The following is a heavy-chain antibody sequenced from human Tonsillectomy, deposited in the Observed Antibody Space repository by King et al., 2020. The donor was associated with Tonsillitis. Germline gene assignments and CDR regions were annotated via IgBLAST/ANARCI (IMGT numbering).Heavy chain of an antibody. CDR1: GYSISSGYY. Sequence: VQLQESGPGLVKPSETLSLTCAVSGYSISSGYYWGWIRQPPGKGLEWIGSIYHSGSNYYNPSLKSRVTISVDTSKNQFSLKLSSVTAADTAVYYCARNGAGEADWGQGPLVTVSS. CDR3: ARNGAGEAD. J-gene: IGHJ4*02. CDR2: IYHSGSN. V-gene: IGHV4-38-2*01. D-gene: IGHD3-16*01.